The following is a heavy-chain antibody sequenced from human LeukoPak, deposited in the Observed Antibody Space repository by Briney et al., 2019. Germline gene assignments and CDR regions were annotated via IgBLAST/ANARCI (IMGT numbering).Heavy chain of an antibody. V-gene: IGHV4-59*03. J-gene: IGHJ4*02. CDR3: AKGETVTTSPFDH. D-gene: IGHD4-17*01. CDR1: GVSMSHFH. Sequence: SETLSLTCAVSGVSMSHFHWNWFRQPPGKGLEWVGSIFYNEDANYNPSVKSRVTMSVDMSKRQLSLRLTYVTAADTAVYYCAKGETVTTSPFDHWGRGILVTVSS. CDR2: IFYNEDA.